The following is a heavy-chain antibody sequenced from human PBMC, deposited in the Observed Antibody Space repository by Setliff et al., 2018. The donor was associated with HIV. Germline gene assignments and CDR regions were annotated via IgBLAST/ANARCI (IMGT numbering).Heavy chain of an antibody. V-gene: IGHV4-59*01. J-gene: IGHJ3*02. Sequence: TSETLSLTCTVSGGSISSYYWSWIRQPPGKGLEWIGYIYYSGSTNYNPSLKSRVTISVDTSKNQFSLKLSSVTAADTAVYYCARDRGFLYYCGSGSYYNDAFDIWGQGTMVTVSS. CDR3: ARDRGFLYYCGSGSYYNDAFDI. CDR1: GGSISSYY. CDR2: IYYSGST. D-gene: IGHD3-10*01.